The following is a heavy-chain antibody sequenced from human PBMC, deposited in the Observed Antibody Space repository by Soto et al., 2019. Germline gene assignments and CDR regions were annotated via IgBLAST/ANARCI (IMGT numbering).Heavy chain of an antibody. J-gene: IGHJ6*02. Sequence: GWSLRLSCASSVFTFISYAMHWVRQAPGKGLEWVAVISYDGSNKYYADSVKGRFTISRDNSKNTLYLQMNSLRAEDTAVYYCARVNDDYGDYYYYGMDVWGQGTTVTVSS. D-gene: IGHD4-17*01. CDR1: VFTFISYA. CDR2: ISYDGSNK. CDR3: ARVNDDYGDYYYYGMDV. V-gene: IGHV3-30-3*01.